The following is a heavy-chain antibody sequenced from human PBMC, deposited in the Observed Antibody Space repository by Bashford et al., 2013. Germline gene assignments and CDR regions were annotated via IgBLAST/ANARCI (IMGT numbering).Heavy chain of an antibody. D-gene: IGHD6-13*01. V-gene: IGHV1-69*13. CDR1: GGTFSNHA. CDR2: IIPTLGTA. Sequence: SVKVSCRASGGTFSNHAITWVRQAPGQGLEWMGGIIPTLGTANYARKFQDRLTITVDESTATAYMALSSLRSEDSAVYYCARDRPPGSSWHPTLYYGIDVWGQGTTVTVSS. CDR3: ARDRPPGSSWHPTLYYGIDV. J-gene: IGHJ6*02.